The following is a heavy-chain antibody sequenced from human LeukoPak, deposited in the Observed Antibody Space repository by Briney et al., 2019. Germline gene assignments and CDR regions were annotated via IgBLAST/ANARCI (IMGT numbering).Heavy chain of an antibody. J-gene: IGHJ5*02. V-gene: IGHV4-31*03. CDR2: IYYSGST. CDR1: GGSISSGGYD. D-gene: IGHD4-11*01. CDR3: ARAYSNYDEAQFDP. Sequence: SETLSLPCTVSGGSISSGGYDWSWIRQHPGQGRAWIGYIYYSGSTYYNPSLKSRVTISVHTSKNQFSLKLSSVTAAETAVYYCARAYSNYDEAQFDPWGQGTLVTVSS.